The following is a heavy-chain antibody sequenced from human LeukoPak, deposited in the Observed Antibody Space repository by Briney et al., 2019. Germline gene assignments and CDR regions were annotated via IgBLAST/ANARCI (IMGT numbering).Heavy chain of an antibody. D-gene: IGHD5-24*01. V-gene: IGHV4-39*02. Sequence: SETLSLTCTVSGGSISSSSYYWGWIRQPPGKGLEWIGSIYYSGSTYYNPSLKSRVTISVDTSKNQFSLKLSSVTAADTAVYYCARDLRDLYFVWGQGTLVTVSS. J-gene: IGHJ4*02. CDR3: ARDLRDLYFV. CDR2: IYYSGST. CDR1: GGSISSSSYY.